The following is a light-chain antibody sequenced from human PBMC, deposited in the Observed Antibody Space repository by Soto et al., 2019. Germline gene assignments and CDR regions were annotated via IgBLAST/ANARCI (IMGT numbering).Light chain of an antibody. CDR3: QQSYSTPWWT. V-gene: IGKV1-39*01. J-gene: IGKJ1*01. CDR1: QSVSIY. CDR2: AAS. Sequence: DVQMTQSPSSLSASVGGRVTITCRASQSVSIYLNWYQQKPGKAPNLLISAASSLQNGVPSRFRGSGSGTDFTLTISGLQREDFATYYCQQSYSTPWWTFGQGTVVDI.